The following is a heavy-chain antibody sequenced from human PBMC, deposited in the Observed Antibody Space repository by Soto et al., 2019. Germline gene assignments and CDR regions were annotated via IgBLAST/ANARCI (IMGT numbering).Heavy chain of an antibody. CDR1: SGSISSYY. J-gene: IGHJ3*02. Sequence: SETLSLTCTVSSGSISSYYWSWIRQPPGKGLEWIGYIAYSGSTDFNPSLESRVTLSVDTSKAQFSLKLSSVTAADTAVYYCARHARSNYDAFDIWGQGTLVTVSS. V-gene: IGHV4-59*08. CDR2: IAYSGST. CDR3: ARHARSNYDAFDI. D-gene: IGHD1-26*01.